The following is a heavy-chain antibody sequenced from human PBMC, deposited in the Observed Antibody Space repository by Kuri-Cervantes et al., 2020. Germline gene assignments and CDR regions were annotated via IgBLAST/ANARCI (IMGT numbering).Heavy chain of an antibody. CDR1: GYTFSGYY. Sequence: ASVKVSCKASGYTFSGYYMYWVRQAPGQGLEWMGWINPNSGGTNHAQMFQGRVTMTRDTSISTAYMELNRLTSDDTAVYYCARGRGYYDSSGWGHLLFDYWGQGTLVTVSS. D-gene: IGHD3-22*01. V-gene: IGHV1-2*02. J-gene: IGHJ4*02. CDR2: INPNSGGT. CDR3: ARGRGYYDSSGWGHLLFDY.